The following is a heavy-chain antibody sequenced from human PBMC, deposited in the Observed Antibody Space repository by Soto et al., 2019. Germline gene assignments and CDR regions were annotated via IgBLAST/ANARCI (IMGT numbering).Heavy chain of an antibody. V-gene: IGHV3-33*01. CDR2: IWSDGSKT. CDR3: ARDLSYGSLRFDY. J-gene: IGHJ4*02. D-gene: IGHD3-10*01. Sequence: QVQLVESGGGVVQPGTSLRLSCATSGFDFSGHGMHWVRQAPGKGLEWVALIWSDGSKTNYADSVKGRFTISKDTPKNTLVLQMSSLGVEDTAVYYCARDLSYGSLRFDYGGQGTQVTVSS. CDR1: GFDFSGHG.